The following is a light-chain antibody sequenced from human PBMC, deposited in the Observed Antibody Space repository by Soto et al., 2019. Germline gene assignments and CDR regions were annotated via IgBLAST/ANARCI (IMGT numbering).Light chain of an antibody. Sequence: EVVMTQSPATLSVSPGERATLSCRASQFVSTNLAWYQQKPGQAPRLLIYGASTRATGIPARFSGSGSGTEFPLTISSLQSEDSAVYYCQQFNNWPPLTFGGGTKVEIK. CDR2: GAS. CDR1: QFVSTN. J-gene: IGKJ4*01. CDR3: QQFNNWPPLT. V-gene: IGKV3-15*01.